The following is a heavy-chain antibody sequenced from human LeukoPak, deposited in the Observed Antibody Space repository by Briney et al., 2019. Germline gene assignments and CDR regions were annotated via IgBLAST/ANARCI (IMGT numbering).Heavy chain of an antibody. CDR2: ISSSSSTI. J-gene: IGHJ4*02. Sequence: AGGSLRLSCAASGFTFSSYSMNWVRQAPGKGLEWVSYISSSSSTIYYADSVKGRFTISRDNAEKSLYLEMNSLRPEDTAVYYCARALGRFGKIWDNWGQGALVIVSS. V-gene: IGHV3-48*01. CDR3: ARALGRFGKIWDN. CDR1: GFTFSSYS. D-gene: IGHD3-10*01.